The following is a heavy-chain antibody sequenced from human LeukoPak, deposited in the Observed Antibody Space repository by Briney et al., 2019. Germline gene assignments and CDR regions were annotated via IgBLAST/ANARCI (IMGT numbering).Heavy chain of an antibody. V-gene: IGHV3-23*01. CDR2: ISGSGGKT. CDR3: AKKWRQPVPPYLDY. CDR1: GFTFSSHA. J-gene: IGHJ4*02. Sequence: PAGSLRLSCAASGFTFSSHAMSWVRQAPGKGLEWVSTISGSGGKTYYADSVKGRFTISRDNSKTTLYLQMNSLRADDTAVYYCAKKWRQPVPPYLDYWGQGTRVIVSS. D-gene: IGHD5-12*01.